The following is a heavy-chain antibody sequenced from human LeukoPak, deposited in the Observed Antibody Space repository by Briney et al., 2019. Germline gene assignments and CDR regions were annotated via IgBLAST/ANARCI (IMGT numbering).Heavy chain of an antibody. CDR1: GFTFSSYS. CDR3: ARGLRDTITLFDY. CDR2: ISSSSYI. V-gene: IGHV3-21*01. D-gene: IGHD4-11*01. J-gene: IGHJ4*02. Sequence: GGSLRLSCAASGFTFSSYSSNWVRQAPGKGLEWVSSISSSSYIYYADSVKGRFTIFRDNAKDSLYLQMNGLRAEDTAVYYCARGLRDTITLFDYWGQGTLVTVSS.